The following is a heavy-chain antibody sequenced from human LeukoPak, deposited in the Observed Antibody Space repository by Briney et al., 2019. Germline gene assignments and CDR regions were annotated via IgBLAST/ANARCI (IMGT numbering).Heavy chain of an antibody. J-gene: IGHJ4*02. V-gene: IGHV1-8*01. Sequence: ASVKVSCKASGYTFSSYDINWVRQAAGQGPEWKGWMNPNSGDTAYSQNFQGRVIMTRNTYISTAYMELRSLRFEDTAVFYCAIRTSRGGSGSSYFDSWGQGTLVTVSS. CDR2: MNPNSGDT. CDR3: AIRTSRGGSGSSYFDS. D-gene: IGHD3-10*01. CDR1: GYTFSSYD.